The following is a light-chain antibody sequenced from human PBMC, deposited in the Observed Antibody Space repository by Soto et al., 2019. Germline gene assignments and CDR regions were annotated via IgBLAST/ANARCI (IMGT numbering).Light chain of an antibody. CDR2: GVS. V-gene: IGLV2-14*01. CDR1: SSDVGDYNY. Sequence: QAASVSGSPGQSITISCTGTSSDVGDYNYVSWYQQHPGKAPKLIIYGVSNRPSGISNRFSGSKSGNTASLTISGLQAEDEADYYCSSYTSTNTLVFGGGTKVTVL. J-gene: IGLJ2*01. CDR3: SSYTSTNTLV.